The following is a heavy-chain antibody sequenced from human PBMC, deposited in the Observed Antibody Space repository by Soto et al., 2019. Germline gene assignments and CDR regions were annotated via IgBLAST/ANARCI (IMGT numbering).Heavy chain of an antibody. D-gene: IGHD1-26*01. CDR2: INPSGGST. CDR1: GYTFTSYY. CDR3: ARARIVGATTFGGMDV. J-gene: IGHJ6*02. Sequence: VKVSCKASGYTFTSYYMHWVRQAPGQGLEWMGIINPSGGSTSYAQKFQGRVTMTRDTSTSTVYMELSSLRSEDTAVYYCARARIVGATTFGGMDVWGQGTTVTVSS. V-gene: IGHV1-46*01.